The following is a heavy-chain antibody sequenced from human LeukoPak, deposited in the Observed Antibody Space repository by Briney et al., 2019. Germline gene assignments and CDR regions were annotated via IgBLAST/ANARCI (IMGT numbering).Heavy chain of an antibody. J-gene: IGHJ4*02. CDR3: ARDSQEWLATHTLDY. D-gene: IGHD6-19*01. Sequence: PGGSLRLSCAASGFTFSSYSMNWVRQAPGKGLEWVSYISSSSSTIYYADSVKGRFTISRDNAKNSLYLQMNSLRAEDTAVYYCARDSQEWLATHTLDYWGQGTLVTVSS. V-gene: IGHV3-48*01. CDR2: ISSSSSTI. CDR1: GFTFSSYS.